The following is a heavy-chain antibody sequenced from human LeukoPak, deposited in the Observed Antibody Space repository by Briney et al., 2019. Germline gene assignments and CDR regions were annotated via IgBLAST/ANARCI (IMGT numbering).Heavy chain of an antibody. CDR1: GVTFSSYS. CDR3: SRVCLDDSSGYYYWDY. Sequence: GGALRLFCAASGVTFSSYSMNWVRQAPARRLVWGSSISNCSSYINYTDSVKGRFTISRDNSKNQLYLQLNSLTAEDTAVYYCSRVCLDDSSGYYYWDYWGKGNLVTVS. CDR2: ISNCSSYI. D-gene: IGHD3-22*01. V-gene: IGHV3-21*01. J-gene: IGHJ4*02.